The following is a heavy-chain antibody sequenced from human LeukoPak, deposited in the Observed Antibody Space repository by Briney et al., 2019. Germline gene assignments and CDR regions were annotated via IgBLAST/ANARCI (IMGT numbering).Heavy chain of an antibody. Sequence: GGSLRLSCAASGFTISSNYMSWVRQAPGKGLEWVSVIYSGGSTYYADSVKGRFTISRDNSKNTLYLQMNSLRAEDTAVYYCARDISGHFDYWGQGTLVTVSS. D-gene: IGHD6-19*01. J-gene: IGHJ4*02. CDR1: GFTISSNY. CDR3: ARDISGHFDY. V-gene: IGHV3-66*01. CDR2: IYSGGST.